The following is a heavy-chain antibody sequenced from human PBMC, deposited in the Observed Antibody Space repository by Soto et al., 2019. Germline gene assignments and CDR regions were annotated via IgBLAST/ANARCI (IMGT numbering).Heavy chain of an antibody. CDR2: IYYSGST. CDR1: GGSISSGGYY. D-gene: IGHD3-9*01. J-gene: IGHJ4*02. Sequence: SETLSLTCTVSGGSISSGGYYWSWIRQHPGKGLEWIGYIYYSGSTYYNPSLKSRVTISVDTSKNQFSLKLSSVTAADTAVYYCARVADDILTGSSFDYWGQGTLVTVSS. V-gene: IGHV4-31*03. CDR3: ARVADDILTGSSFDY.